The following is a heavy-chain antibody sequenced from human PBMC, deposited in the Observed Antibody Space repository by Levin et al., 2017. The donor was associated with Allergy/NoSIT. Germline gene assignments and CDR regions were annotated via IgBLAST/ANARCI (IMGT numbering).Heavy chain of an antibody. CDR1: GFTFSSYG. Sequence: GESLKISCAASGFTFSSYGMHWVRQAPGKGLEWVAVISYDGSNKYYADSVKGRFTISRDNSKNTLYLQMNSLRAEDTAVYYCAKDPLGYGSGSYYVTPGVFDYWGQGTLVTVSS. V-gene: IGHV3-30*18. D-gene: IGHD3-10*01. CDR2: ISYDGSNK. J-gene: IGHJ4*02. CDR3: AKDPLGYGSGSYYVTPGVFDY.